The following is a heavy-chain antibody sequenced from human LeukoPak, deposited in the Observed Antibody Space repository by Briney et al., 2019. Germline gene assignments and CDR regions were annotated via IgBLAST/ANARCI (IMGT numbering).Heavy chain of an antibody. V-gene: IGHV3-30*18. CDR3: AKDAPIAVAGDADY. CDR1: GFTFSSYG. CDR2: ISYDGSNK. D-gene: IGHD6-19*01. Sequence: GRSLRLSCAASGFTFSSYGMHWVRQAPGKGLERVAVISYDGSNKYYADSVKGRFTISRDNSKNTLYLQMNSLRAEDTAVYYCAKDAPIAVAGDADYWGQGTLVTVSS. J-gene: IGHJ4*02.